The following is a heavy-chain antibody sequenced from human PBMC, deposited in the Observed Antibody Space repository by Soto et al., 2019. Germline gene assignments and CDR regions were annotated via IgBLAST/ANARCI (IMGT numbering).Heavy chain of an antibody. CDR2: IYYSGST. J-gene: IGHJ5*02. D-gene: IGHD5-18*01. V-gene: IGHV4-39*01. CDR3: AGHLGYDDPDTAMAFDA. CDR1: GGSISSSSYY. Sequence: SETLSLTCTVSGGSISSSSYYWGWIRQPPGKGLEWIGSIYYSGSTYYNPSLKSRVTISVDTSKNQFSLKLSSVTAADTAVYYCAGHLGYDDPDTAMAFDAWGRGTLVTVSS.